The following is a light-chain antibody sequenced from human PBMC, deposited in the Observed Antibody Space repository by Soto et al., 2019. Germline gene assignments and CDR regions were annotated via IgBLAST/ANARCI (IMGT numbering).Light chain of an antibody. CDR1: QGISSY. J-gene: IGKJ4*01. CDR3: QQLNSYPLT. CDR2: AAS. V-gene: IGKV1-9*01. Sequence: DVQMTQSPSSLSSSLGDRVTITCRASQGISSYLAWYQQKTGKAPKILIYAASTLQSGVPSRLSGSGSGTDLNLTISRLQPEDFATYYCQQLNSYPLTCGGGTKVDIK.